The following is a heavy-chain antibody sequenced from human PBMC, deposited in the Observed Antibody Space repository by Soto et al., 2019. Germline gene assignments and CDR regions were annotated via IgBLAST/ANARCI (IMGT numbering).Heavy chain of an antibody. CDR2: ISSGGSIV. V-gene: IGHV3-11*01. CDR1: GFIFSDSY. CDR3: ARGARTFLDF. Sequence: QVQLVESGGGLVKPGGSLRLSCAASGFIFSDSYMSWMRQAPGKGLEWVAYISSGGSIVYYADSVTGRFTISRDNGKNSLYLQMNSLRAEDSAVYYCARGARTFLDFWGPGILVTVSS. J-gene: IGHJ4*02.